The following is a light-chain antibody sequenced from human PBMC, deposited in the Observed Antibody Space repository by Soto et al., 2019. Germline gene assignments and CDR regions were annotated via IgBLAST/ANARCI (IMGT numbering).Light chain of an antibody. CDR3: QQSYTTPWT. CDR1: QNISYY. Sequence: DIQMTQSPSPLSASVGDRLTITCRASQNISYYLNWFQQRPVKAPQLLIFGAYNLHIGVPSRFSGSGSGTDFALTISSLQPEDFATYHCQQSYTTPWTFGQGTKV. CDR2: GAY. V-gene: IGKV1-39*01. J-gene: IGKJ1*01.